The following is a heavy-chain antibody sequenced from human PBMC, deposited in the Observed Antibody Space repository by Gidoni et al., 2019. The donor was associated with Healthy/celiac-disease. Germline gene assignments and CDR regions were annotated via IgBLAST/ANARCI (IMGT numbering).Heavy chain of an antibody. CDR1: GFTFSRYG. Sequence: QVQLVESGGGVVQPGRSLRLSCAASGFTFSRYGMHWVRQAPGKGLEWVAVIWYDGSNKYYADSVKGRFTISRDNSKNTLYLQMNSLRAEDTAVYYCARSEDGGYGPVDYWGQGTLVTVSS. CDR2: IWYDGSNK. J-gene: IGHJ4*02. V-gene: IGHV3-33*01. D-gene: IGHD5-12*01. CDR3: ARSEDGGYGPVDY.